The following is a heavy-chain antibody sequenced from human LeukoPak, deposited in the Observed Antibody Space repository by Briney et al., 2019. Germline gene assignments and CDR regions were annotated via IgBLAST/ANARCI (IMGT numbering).Heavy chain of an antibody. V-gene: IGHV4-39*01. Sequence: SETLCLTCAVSGDSISSSSYYWGWGRQSPGTGLEWVGDIYHSGRTYYNPPLKSRVSISMSTSKNQFCLRLRYMTAADTAVFCCARRRYYDSTGYYEWGRGTLVTVSS. J-gene: IGHJ1*01. CDR3: ARRRYYDSTGYYE. CDR1: GDSISSSSYY. D-gene: IGHD3-22*01. CDR2: IYHSGRT.